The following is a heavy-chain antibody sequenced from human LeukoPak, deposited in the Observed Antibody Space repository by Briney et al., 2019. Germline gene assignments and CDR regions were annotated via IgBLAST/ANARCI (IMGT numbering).Heavy chain of an antibody. CDR2: ISSSGSTI. CDR3: ARDYAVYGGNSNPYFDY. J-gene: IGHJ4*02. V-gene: IGHV3-48*03. D-gene: IGHD4-23*01. CDR1: GFTFSSYE. Sequence: GGSLRLSCAASGFTFSSYEMNWVRQAPGKGLEGGSYISSSGSTIYYADSVKGRFTISRDNAKNSLYLQMNSLRAEDTAVYYCARDYAVYGGNSNPYFDYWGQGTLVTVSS.